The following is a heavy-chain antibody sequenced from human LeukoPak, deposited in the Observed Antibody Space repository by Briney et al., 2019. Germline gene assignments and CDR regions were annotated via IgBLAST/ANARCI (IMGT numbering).Heavy chain of an antibody. Sequence: ASVTVSCTASGYTFTGYYMHWVRQAPGQGLEWMGWINPNSGGTNYAQKFQGWVTMTRDTSISTAYMELSRLRSDDTAVYYCARGEDSGSYFGIDYWGQGTLVTVSS. D-gene: IGHD1-26*01. CDR1: GYTFTGYY. J-gene: IGHJ4*02. CDR3: ARGEDSGSYFGIDY. CDR2: INPNSGGT. V-gene: IGHV1-2*04.